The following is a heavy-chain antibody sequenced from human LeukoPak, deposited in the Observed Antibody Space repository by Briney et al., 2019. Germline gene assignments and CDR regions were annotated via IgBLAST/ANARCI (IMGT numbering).Heavy chain of an antibody. V-gene: IGHV4-4*07. CDR2: IYTSGST. CDR1: GGSITESY. J-gene: IGHJ4*02. CDR3: ARARSRGINDY. D-gene: IGHD3-10*01. Sequence: PSETLSLTCTVSGGSITESYWSWIRQPAGKGLEWIGRIYTSGSTNYNPSLKSRVTMSVDTSKNQFSLKLSSVTAADTAVYYCARARSRGINDYWGQGTLVTVSS.